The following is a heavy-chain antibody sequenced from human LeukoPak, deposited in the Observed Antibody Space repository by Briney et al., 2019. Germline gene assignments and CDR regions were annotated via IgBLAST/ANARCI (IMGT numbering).Heavy chain of an antibody. CDR3: ARDIVVVPAAIRFDY. CDR2: ISAYNGNT. J-gene: IGHJ4*02. V-gene: IGHV1-18*01. Sequence: ASVKVSCKASGYTFTSYGISWVRQAPGQGLEWMGWISAYNGNTNYAQKLQGRVTVTTDTSTSTAYMELRSLRSDDTAVYYCARDIVVVPAAIRFDYWGQGTLVTVSS. D-gene: IGHD2-2*01. CDR1: GYTFTSYG.